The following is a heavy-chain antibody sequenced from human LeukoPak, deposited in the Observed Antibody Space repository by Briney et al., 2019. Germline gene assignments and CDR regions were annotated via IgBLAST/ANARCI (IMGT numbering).Heavy chain of an antibody. J-gene: IGHJ4*02. Sequence: SETLSLTCAVYGGSFSGYYWSWIRQPPGKGLDWIGNIYHSGNTYYNPSLKSRVTISVDTSKNQFSLKLSSVTAADTAVYYCARDRGYSYGYSYYFDYWGQGTLVTVSS. CDR3: ARDRGYSYGYSYYFDY. V-gene: IGHV4-34*01. CDR2: IYHSGNT. CDR1: GGSFSGYY. D-gene: IGHD5-18*01.